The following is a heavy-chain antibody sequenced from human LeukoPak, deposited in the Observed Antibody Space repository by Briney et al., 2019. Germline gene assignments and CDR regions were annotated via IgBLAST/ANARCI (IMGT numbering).Heavy chain of an antibody. J-gene: IGHJ4*02. D-gene: IGHD4-17*01. CDR3: ARHTTVTTPFDY. CDR2: INADGSTA. Sequence: GGSLRLSCAASGFTFGNSWVHWVRQAPGKGLVWVSLINADGSTATYADSVKGRFTISRDNAKNSLYLQMNSLRAEDTAVYYCARHTTVTTPFDYWGQGTLVTVSS. V-gene: IGHV3-74*01. CDR1: GFTFGNSW.